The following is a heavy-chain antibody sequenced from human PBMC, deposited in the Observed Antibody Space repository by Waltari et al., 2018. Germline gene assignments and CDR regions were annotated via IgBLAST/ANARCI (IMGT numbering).Heavy chain of an antibody. CDR2: INPKTAAI. J-gene: IGHJ4*02. D-gene: IGHD3-10*01. Sequence: QVQLVQSGAEVKKPGASVTVSCKASGYKFTDYYIHWVRQAPGQGLEWMGWINPKTAAINYAQNFQGRVTMSRDTSSSTVYMDLNSLISDDTAVYYCARDRRIYGSGNYYDLGNWGQGTLVTVSS. CDR3: ARDRRIYGSGNYYDLGN. CDR1: GYKFTDYY. V-gene: IGHV1-2*02.